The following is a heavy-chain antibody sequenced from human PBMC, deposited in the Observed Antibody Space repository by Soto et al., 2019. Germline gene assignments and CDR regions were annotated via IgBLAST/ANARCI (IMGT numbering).Heavy chain of an antibody. J-gene: IGHJ6*02. V-gene: IGHV5-51*07. CDR3: ARHSQAMHTYNGMDV. Sequence: KISGKGCGCSFISYWIGWLHQMHGEGLEWMGIIYPGDSDTRYSPSFQGQVTISADKSISTAYLQWSSLKASDTAMYYCARHSQAMHTYNGMDVWGQGTTVTVS. CDR1: GCSFISYW. CDR2: IYPGDSDT. D-gene: IGHD2-2*01.